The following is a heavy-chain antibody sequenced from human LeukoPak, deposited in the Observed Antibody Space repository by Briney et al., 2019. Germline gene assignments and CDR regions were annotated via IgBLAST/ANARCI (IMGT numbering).Heavy chain of an antibody. CDR1: GYTLTVLS. D-gene: IGHD3-10*01. CDR3: AITWYYYGSGSAYNWFDP. J-gene: IGHJ5*02. CDR2: FDPEDGET. V-gene: IGHV1-24*01. Sequence: ASVKVSCKVSGYTLTVLSMHWVRQAPGKGLEWMGGFDPEDGETIYAQKFQGRVTMTEDTSTDTAYMELSSLRSEDTAVYYCAITWYYYGSGSAYNWFDPWGQGTLVTVSS.